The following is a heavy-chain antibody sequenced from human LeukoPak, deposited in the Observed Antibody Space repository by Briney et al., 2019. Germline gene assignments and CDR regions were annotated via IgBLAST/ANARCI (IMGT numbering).Heavy chain of an antibody. CDR3: ARGSRDYYGSGSKFDY. CDR2: MSYIGNT. V-gene: IGHV4-59*08. Sequence: SETLSLTCNVSGGSITNYYWSWIRQPPGKGLEWIGYMSYIGNTNYNPSLKSRVTISVDTSKNQFSLKLSSVTAADTAVYYCARGSRDYYGSGSKFDYWGQGTLVTVSS. D-gene: IGHD3-10*01. CDR1: GGSITNYY. J-gene: IGHJ4*02.